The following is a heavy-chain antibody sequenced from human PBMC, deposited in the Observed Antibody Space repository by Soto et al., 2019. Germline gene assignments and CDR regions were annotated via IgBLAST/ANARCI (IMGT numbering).Heavy chain of an antibody. CDR3: AKDLRGSGSPGY. CDR1: GFTFSSYG. CDR2: ISYDGSNK. D-gene: IGHD1-26*01. J-gene: IGHJ4*02. Sequence: QVQLVESGGGVVQPGRSLRLSCAASGFTFSSYGMHWVRQAPGKGLEWVAVISYDGSNKYYADSVKGRFTISRDNSKNTLYLQMNSLRAEDTAVYYCAKDLRGSGSPGYWGQGTLVTVSS. V-gene: IGHV3-30*18.